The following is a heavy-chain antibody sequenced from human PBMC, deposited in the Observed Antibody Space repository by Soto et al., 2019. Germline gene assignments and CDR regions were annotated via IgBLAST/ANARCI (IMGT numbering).Heavy chain of an antibody. Sequence: SVKVSCKASGGTFSSYTISWVRQAPGQGLEWMGRIIPILGIANYAQKFQGRVTITADKSTSTAYMELSSLRSEDTAVYYCAKDYGDYVSWFDPWGQGTLVTVSS. CDR2: IIPILGIA. CDR3: AKDYGDYVSWFDP. CDR1: GGTFSSYT. V-gene: IGHV1-69*04. J-gene: IGHJ5*02. D-gene: IGHD4-17*01.